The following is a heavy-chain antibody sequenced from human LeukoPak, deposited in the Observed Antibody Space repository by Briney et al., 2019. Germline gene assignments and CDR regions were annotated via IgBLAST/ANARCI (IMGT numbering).Heavy chain of an antibody. CDR3: VGSTINNDAFDI. Sequence: GGSLRLSCAASGFTLSSYWMHWVRQAPGKGLVWVSRINSDGSSTSYADSVKGRFTISRDNAKNTLYLQMNSLRAEDTAVYYCVGSTINNDAFDIWGQGTMVTVSS. J-gene: IGHJ3*02. CDR1: GFTLSSYW. CDR2: INSDGSST. V-gene: IGHV3-74*01. D-gene: IGHD1/OR15-1a*01.